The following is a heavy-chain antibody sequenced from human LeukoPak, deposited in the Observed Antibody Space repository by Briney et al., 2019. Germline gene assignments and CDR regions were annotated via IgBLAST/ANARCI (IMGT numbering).Heavy chain of an antibody. CDR3: ARSHRLLGNSAVWWFDP. CDR1: GDSVSSNSAA. Sequence: SQTLSLTCAISGDSVSSNSAAWNWIRQSPSRGLEWLGRTYYRSKWYNDYAVSVKSRITINPDTSKNQFSLQLNSVTPEDTAVYYCARSHRLLGNSAVWWFDPWGQGTLVTVSS. D-gene: IGHD4-23*01. CDR2: TYYRSKWYN. J-gene: IGHJ5*02. V-gene: IGHV6-1*01.